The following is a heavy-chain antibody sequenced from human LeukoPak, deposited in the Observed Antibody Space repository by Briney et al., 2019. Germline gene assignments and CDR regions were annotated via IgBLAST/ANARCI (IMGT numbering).Heavy chain of an antibody. J-gene: IGHJ4*02. CDR1: GGTFSSYA. D-gene: IGHD5-18*01. Sequence: ASVKVSCKASGGTFSSYAISWVRQAPGQGLEWMGWINPNSGGTNYAQKFQGRVTMTRDTSISTAYMELSRLRSDDTAVYYCARVRLWHYYFDYWGQGTLVTVSS. CDR3: ARVRLWHYYFDY. V-gene: IGHV1-2*02. CDR2: INPNSGGT.